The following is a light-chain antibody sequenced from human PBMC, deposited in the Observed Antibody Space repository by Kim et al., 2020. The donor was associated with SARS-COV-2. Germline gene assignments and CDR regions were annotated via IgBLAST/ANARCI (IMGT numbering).Light chain of an antibody. CDR3: MQASHWPWT. CDR1: QSLVHSDGNTY. J-gene: IGKJ1*01. Sequence: DVVMTQSPLSLPVTLGQPASISCSSSQSLVHSDGNTYLIWFQQRPGQSPRRLISKASNRDSGVPDRFSGSASGTIFTLEISSVEAEDVGIYYCMQASHWPWTFGQGTKVEIK. CDR2: KAS. V-gene: IGKV2-30*02.